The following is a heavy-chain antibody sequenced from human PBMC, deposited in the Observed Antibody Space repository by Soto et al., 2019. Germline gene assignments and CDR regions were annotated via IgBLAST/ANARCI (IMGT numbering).Heavy chain of an antibody. CDR3: AKGKGWSYYGSGSYY. J-gene: IGHJ4*02. D-gene: IGHD3-10*01. Sequence: EVQLLESGGGLVQPGGSLRLSCAASGFTFSSYAMSWVRQAPGKGLEWVSAISGSGGSTYYADSVKGRFTISRDNSKNTLYLRMNSLRAEDTAVYYCAKGKGWSYYGSGSYYWGQGTLVTVSS. CDR1: GFTFSSYA. V-gene: IGHV3-23*01. CDR2: ISGSGGST.